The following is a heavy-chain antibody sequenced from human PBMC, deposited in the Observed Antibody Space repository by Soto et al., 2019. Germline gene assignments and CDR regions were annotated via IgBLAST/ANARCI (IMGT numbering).Heavy chain of an antibody. V-gene: IGHV3-23*01. CDR3: AKVGAYSSSLLWFDP. D-gene: IGHD6-6*01. Sequence: PGGSLRLSCAASGFTFTNYAMGWVRQAPGKGLEWVSSISGSGGSTYYADSVRGRFTISRDNSKNTLYLQLNSLSAEDTAVYYCAKVGAYSSSLLWFDPWGRGTLVTVSS. J-gene: IGHJ5*02. CDR2: ISGSGGST. CDR1: GFTFTNYA.